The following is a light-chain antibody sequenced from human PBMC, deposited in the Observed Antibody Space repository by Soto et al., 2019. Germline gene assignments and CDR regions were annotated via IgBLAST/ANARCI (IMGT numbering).Light chain of an antibody. CDR2: EVS. J-gene: IGLJ3*02. CDR1: SSGVGGYNY. V-gene: IGLV2-14*01. CDR3: SSYTSSSTLV. Sequence: QSVLTQPASVSGSPGQSITISCTGSSSGVGGYNYVSWYQQHPGKAPKLIIYEVSDRPSGVSTRFPGYKSGNTASLTITGLQGEDEAYYYCSSYTSSSTLVFGRGTKLTVL.